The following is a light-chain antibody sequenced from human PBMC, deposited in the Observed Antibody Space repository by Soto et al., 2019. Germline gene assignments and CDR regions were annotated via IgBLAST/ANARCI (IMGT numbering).Light chain of an antibody. J-gene: IGKJ4*01. CDR3: QQRTNWLLT. Sequence: EMVLTQSPATLSLSPGERATLYCRASQNVSSNLAWYQQKPGQAPRLLLSEVSYRATGIPARFSGSGSGTDFTLTISRLEPADFTVYYCQQRTNWLLTFGGGTELEI. CDR2: EVS. V-gene: IGKV3-11*01. CDR1: QNVSSN.